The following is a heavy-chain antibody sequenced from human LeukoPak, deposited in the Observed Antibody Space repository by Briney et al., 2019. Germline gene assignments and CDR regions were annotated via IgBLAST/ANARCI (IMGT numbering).Heavy chain of an antibody. D-gene: IGHD2-15*01. J-gene: IGHJ4*02. Sequence: GGSLRLSCAASGFTFSDYYMSWIRQAPGKGLEWVSYISSSGSGIYYADSVKGRFTISRDNAKNSLYLQMNSLRDEDTAVYYCARDPSVYCSGGSCYLDYWGQGTLVTVSS. V-gene: IGHV3-11*04. CDR3: ARDPSVYCSGGSCYLDY. CDR1: GFTFSDYY. CDR2: ISSSGSGI.